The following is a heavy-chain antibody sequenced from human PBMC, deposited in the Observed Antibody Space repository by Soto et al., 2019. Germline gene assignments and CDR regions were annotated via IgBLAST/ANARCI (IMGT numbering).Heavy chain of an antibody. J-gene: IGHJ4*02. CDR3: ARNGGPGHNDPFAY. Sequence: QVQLVESGGGLVKPGGSLRLSCAAAGFTFSDYYMSWIRQAPGKGLEWVSYISSRSSYTNYADSVKGRLTISRDNAKNSLYLQMNSLRAEDTAVYYCARNGGPGHNDPFAYWGQGSLVSVSS. CDR2: ISSRSSYT. V-gene: IGHV3-11*06. CDR1: GFTFSDYY.